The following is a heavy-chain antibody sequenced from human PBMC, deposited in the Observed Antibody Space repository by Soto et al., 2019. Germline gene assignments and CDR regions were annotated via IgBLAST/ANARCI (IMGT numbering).Heavy chain of an antibody. CDR2: VSHDGRNT. Sequence: PGGSLRLSCAASGFTFSDYAMHWVRQAPGKGLEWVAVVSHDGRNTHYADSVKGRFTISRDSSKNTVSLQMNSLRAEDTAVYYCAKEEEALDPLCSGGSCLVSAPDYWGQGTLVTVSS. D-gene: IGHD2-15*01. V-gene: IGHV3-30*18. CDR1: GFTFSDYA. J-gene: IGHJ4*02. CDR3: AKEEEALDPLCSGGSCLVSAPDY.